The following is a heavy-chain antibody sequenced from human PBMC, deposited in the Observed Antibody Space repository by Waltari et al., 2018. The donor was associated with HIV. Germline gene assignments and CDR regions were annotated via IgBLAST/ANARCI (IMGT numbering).Heavy chain of an antibody. CDR2: INPNSGDT. Sequence: QVQLVHSGSAVKQPGPAVRVACSTSGTPLTADYLHWVRQAPEKGLEWMGWINPNSGDTKYAQKFHGRVTLTWDMSIRTVYMEMASLRSDDTAVYYCSNDDFPHIHQWGQGPLVTVSS. CDR1: GTPLTADY. V-gene: IGHV1-2*02. J-gene: IGHJ4*02. D-gene: IGHD3-3*01. CDR3: SNDDFPHIHQ.